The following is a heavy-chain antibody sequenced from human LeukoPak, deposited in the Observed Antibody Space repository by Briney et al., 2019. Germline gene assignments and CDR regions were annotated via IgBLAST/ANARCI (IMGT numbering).Heavy chain of an antibody. CDR3: ARQPYYYGSGSPWPD. CDR2: IYYSGST. J-gene: IGHJ4*02. Sequence: SETLSLTCTVSGGSISSSYYWGWIRQPPGKGLEWIGSIYYSGSTYYNPSLKSRVTISVDTSKNQFSLKLSSVTAADTAVYYCARQPYYYGSGSPWPDWGQGTLVTVSS. V-gene: IGHV4-39*01. D-gene: IGHD3-10*01. CDR1: GGSISSSYY.